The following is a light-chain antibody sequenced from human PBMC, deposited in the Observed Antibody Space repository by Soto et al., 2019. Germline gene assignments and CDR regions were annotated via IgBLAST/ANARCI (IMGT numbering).Light chain of an antibody. CDR3: QQSYTTHPT. J-gene: IGKJ1*01. V-gene: IGKV1-39*01. Sequence: DIQMTQSPSSLSASLGDRVTITCRASQSISTYLNWYQQNPGKAPKPLIYDASTLQSGVPLRFSGSGSGTDFTLTISSLQPEDFATYYCQQSYTTHPTFGQGTRVEIK. CDR2: DAS. CDR1: QSISTY.